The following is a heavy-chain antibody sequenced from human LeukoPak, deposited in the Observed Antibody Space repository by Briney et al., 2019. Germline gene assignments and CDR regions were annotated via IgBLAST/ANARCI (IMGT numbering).Heavy chain of an antibody. Sequence: SETLSLTCTVSGGSISSGDYYWSWIRQHPGKGLEWIGCLYYSGSTYYNPSLKSRVTISVDTSKNQFSLKLSSVTAADTAVYYCARPTTLKDAFDIWGQGTMVTVSS. D-gene: IGHD1-1*01. CDR3: ARPTTLKDAFDI. J-gene: IGHJ3*02. CDR2: LYYSGST. V-gene: IGHV4-31*03. CDR1: GGSISSGDYY.